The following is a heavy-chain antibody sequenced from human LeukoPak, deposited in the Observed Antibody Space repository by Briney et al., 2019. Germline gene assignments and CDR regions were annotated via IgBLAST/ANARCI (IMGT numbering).Heavy chain of an antibody. Sequence: GGSLRLSCAASGFTFSSYWMHWVRQAPGKGLEWVSSISSNSSYIYYADSVKGRFTISRDNAKNSLYLQMNSLRAEDTAVYYCARDFRGDYDSSGYDYWGQGTLVTVSS. CDR1: GFTFSSYW. CDR3: ARDFRGDYDSSGYDY. V-gene: IGHV3-21*01. J-gene: IGHJ4*02. CDR2: ISSNSSYI. D-gene: IGHD3-22*01.